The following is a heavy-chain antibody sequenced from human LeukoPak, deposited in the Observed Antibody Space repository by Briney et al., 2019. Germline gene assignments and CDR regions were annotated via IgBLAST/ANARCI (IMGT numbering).Heavy chain of an antibody. Sequence: SETLSLTCTVSSGSISSYYWSWLRQPPGAGLEGIGYIYYSGSTNYNPSLKSRVTISVDTSKHQFSLKLSSVTAADTAVYYCARRYCTGGTCYSFAFDIWGQGTMVTVSS. V-gene: IGHV4-59*08. CDR3: ARRYCTGGTCYSFAFDI. CDR2: IYYSGST. J-gene: IGHJ3*02. CDR1: SGSISSYY. D-gene: IGHD2-15*01.